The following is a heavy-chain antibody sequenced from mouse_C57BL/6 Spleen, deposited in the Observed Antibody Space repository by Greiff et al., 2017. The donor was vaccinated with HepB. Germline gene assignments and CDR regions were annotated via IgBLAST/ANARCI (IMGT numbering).Heavy chain of an antibody. CDR1: GYAFSSSW. CDR2: IYPGDGDT. J-gene: IGHJ4*01. CDR3: ARNYGSSYAMDY. Sequence: QVQLQQSGPELVKPGASVKISCKASGYAFSSSWMNWVKQRPGKGLEWIGRIYPGDGDTNYNGKFKGKATLTADKSSSTAYMQLSSLTSEDSAVYFCARNYGSSYAMDYWGQGTSVTASS. D-gene: IGHD1-1*01. V-gene: IGHV1-82*01.